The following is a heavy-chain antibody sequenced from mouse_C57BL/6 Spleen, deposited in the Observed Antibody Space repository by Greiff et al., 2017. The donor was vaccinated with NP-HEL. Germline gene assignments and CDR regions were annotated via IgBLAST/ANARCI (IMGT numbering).Heavy chain of an antibody. J-gene: IGHJ4*01. CDR1: GFTFSDYG. Sequence: EVKVVESGGGLVKPGGSLKLSCAASGFTFSDYGMHWVRQAPEKGLEWVAYISSGSSTIYYADTVKGRFTISRDNAKNTLFLQMTSLRSEDTAMYYCARADGSSYKGAMDYWGQGTSVTVSS. CDR2: ISSGSSTI. D-gene: IGHD1-1*01. CDR3: ARADGSSYKGAMDY. V-gene: IGHV5-17*01.